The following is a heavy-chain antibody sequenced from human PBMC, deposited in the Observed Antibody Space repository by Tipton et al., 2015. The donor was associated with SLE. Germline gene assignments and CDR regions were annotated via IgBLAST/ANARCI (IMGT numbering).Heavy chain of an antibody. D-gene: IGHD3-10*01. CDR2: IYYSGST. CDR1: GGSISSYY. Sequence: LRLSCTVSGGSISSYYWSWIRQPPGKGLEWIGYIYYSGSTNYNPSLKSRVTISVDTSKNEFSLKLSSVTAADTAVYYCARSSATGFYYMDVWGKGTTVTVSS. J-gene: IGHJ6*03. CDR3: ARSSATGFYYMDV. V-gene: IGHV4-59*01.